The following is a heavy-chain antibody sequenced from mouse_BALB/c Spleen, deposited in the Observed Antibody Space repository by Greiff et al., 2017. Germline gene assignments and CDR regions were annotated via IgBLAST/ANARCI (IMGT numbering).Heavy chain of an antibody. CDR3: AKGGGYMAWFAY. Sequence: VQLVESGAELAKPGASVKMSCKASGYTFTSYWMHWVKQRPGQGLEWIGYINPSTGYTEYNQKFKDKATLTADKSSSTAYMQLSSLTSEDSAVYYCAKGGGYMAWFAYWGQGTLVTVSA. J-gene: IGHJ3*01. D-gene: IGHD2-2*01. CDR1: GYTFTSYW. V-gene: IGHV1-7*01. CDR2: INPSTGYT.